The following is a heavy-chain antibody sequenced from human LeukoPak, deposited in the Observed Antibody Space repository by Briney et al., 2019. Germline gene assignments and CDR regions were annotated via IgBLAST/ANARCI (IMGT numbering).Heavy chain of an antibody. Sequence: GGSLRLSCAAPGFTFSSYAMSWVRQAPGKGLEWVSAISGSGGSTYYADSVKGRFTISRDNSKNTLYLQMNSLRAEDTAVYYCAKAGDYYYYMDVWGKGTTVTVSS. CDR3: AKAGDYYYYMDV. J-gene: IGHJ6*03. CDR2: ISGSGGST. V-gene: IGHV3-23*01. D-gene: IGHD4-17*01. CDR1: GFTFSSYA.